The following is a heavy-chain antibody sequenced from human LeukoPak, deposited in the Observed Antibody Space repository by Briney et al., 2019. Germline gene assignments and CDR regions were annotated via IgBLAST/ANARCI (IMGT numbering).Heavy chain of an antibody. J-gene: IGHJ5*02. CDR1: GYTFTGYY. CDR2: INPSGGST. CDR3: ARVPTSHYYDSSGYYYGWFDP. D-gene: IGHD3-22*01. Sequence: VASVKVSCKASGYTFTGYYMHWVRQAPGQGLEWMGIINPSGGSTSYAQKFQGRVTMTRDMSTSTVYMELSSLRSEDTAVYYCARVPTSHYYDSSGYYYGWFDPWGQGTLVTVSS. V-gene: IGHV1-46*01.